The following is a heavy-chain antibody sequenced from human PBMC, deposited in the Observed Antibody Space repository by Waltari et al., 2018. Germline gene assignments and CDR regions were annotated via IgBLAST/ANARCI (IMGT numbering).Heavy chain of an antibody. CDR2: ISSSSSYI. D-gene: IGHD2-15*01. V-gene: IGHV3-21*01. Sequence: EVQLVESGGGLVKPGGSLRLSCAASGFTFSSYSMTWVRQAPGKGLEWVSSISSSSSYIYYADSVKGRFTISRDNAKNSLYLQMNSLRAEDTAVYYCARSPRGSPYDAFDIWGQGTMVTVSS. J-gene: IGHJ3*02. CDR1: GFTFSSYS. CDR3: ARSPRGSPYDAFDI.